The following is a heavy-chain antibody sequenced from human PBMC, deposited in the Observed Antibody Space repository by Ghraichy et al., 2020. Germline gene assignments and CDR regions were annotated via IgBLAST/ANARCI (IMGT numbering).Heavy chain of an antibody. D-gene: IGHD3-3*01. CDR2: SSSSSSYI. CDR3: ASLLRFLESYYYGMDV. V-gene: IGHV3-21*01. CDR1: GFTFSSYS. Sequence: LSLTCAASGFTFSSYSMNWVRQAPGKGLEWVSSSSSSSSYIYYADSVKGRFTISRDNAKNSLYLQMNSLRAEDTAVYYCASLLRFLESYYYGMDVWGQGTTVTVSS. J-gene: IGHJ6*02.